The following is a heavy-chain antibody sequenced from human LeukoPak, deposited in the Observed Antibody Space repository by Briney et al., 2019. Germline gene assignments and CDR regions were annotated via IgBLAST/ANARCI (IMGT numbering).Heavy chain of an antibody. CDR2: INPNSGGT. J-gene: IGHJ3*02. V-gene: IGHV1-2*02. CDR3: ARDFYGSGTHYGAFDI. Sequence: GASVKVSCKASGYTFTDYYMHWVRQAPGQGLEWMGWINPNSGGTKYAQKFQGGVTMTRDTSISTAYMELSRLRSDDTAVYFCARDFYGSGTHYGAFDIWGQGIMVTVSS. D-gene: IGHD3-10*01. CDR1: GYTFTDYY.